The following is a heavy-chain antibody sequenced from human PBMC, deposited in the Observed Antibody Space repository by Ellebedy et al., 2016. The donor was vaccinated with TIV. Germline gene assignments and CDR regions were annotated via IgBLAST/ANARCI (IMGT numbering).Heavy chain of an antibody. Sequence: ASVKVSXKATGYTFTTYGITWVRQAPGQGLAWMGWINAYNGKTNYAQNLQGRVTMTTDTSTTTAYMELRSLRSDDTAVYYCARGGQNYFDYWGQGTLVTVSS. CDR3: ARGGQNYFDY. CDR1: GYTFTTYG. CDR2: INAYNGKT. J-gene: IGHJ4*02. V-gene: IGHV1-18*04.